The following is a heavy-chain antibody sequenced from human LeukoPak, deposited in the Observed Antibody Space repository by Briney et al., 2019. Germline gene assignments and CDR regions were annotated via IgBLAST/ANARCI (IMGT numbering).Heavy chain of an antibody. CDR1: GGSISSYY. Sequence: PSETLSLTCTVSGGSISSYYWSWIRQPPGKGLEWIGYVYYTGSTNYNPSLKNRVTISLDTSKNQFSLKLSSVTAADTAVYYCARRRSQGRGSGSYYYYYYYMDVWGKGTTVTISS. CDR3: ARRRSQGRGSGSYYYYYYYMDV. V-gene: IGHV4-59*08. J-gene: IGHJ6*03. D-gene: IGHD3-10*01. CDR2: VYYTGST.